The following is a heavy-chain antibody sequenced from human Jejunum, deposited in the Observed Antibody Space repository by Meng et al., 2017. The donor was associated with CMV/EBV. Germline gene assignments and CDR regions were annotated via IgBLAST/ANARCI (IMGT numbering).Heavy chain of an antibody. J-gene: IGHJ4*02. CDR3: AKGDSVTHYFDY. Sequence: CTASGFDYKTYLIWVRQAPGRGLEWVAYIKYDGSDKQYADSVKGRFTISRDNSKNSLYLQMNSLRAEDTALYYCAKGDSVTHYFDYWGQGTLVTVSS. CDR2: IKYDGSDK. V-gene: IGHV3-7*03. D-gene: IGHD4-11*01. CDR1: GFDYKTYL.